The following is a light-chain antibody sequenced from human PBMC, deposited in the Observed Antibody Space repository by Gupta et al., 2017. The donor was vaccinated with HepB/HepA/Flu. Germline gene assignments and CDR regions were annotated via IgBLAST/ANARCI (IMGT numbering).Light chain of an antibody. CDR2: EDR. J-gene: IGLJ2*01. CDR3: YSTDNTGHPL. Sequence: YELTQPPSVSVSPGQTATMTCSGDILPRKYAYWYHQRPGQAPLLVIDEDRKRPSGIPERFSASSTGTVATLTISGAQVEDEGDYYCYSTDNTGHPLFGGGTKLSVL. CDR1: ILPRKY. V-gene: IGLV3-10*01.